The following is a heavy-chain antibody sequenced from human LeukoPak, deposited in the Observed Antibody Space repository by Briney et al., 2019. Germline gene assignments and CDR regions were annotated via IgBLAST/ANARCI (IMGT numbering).Heavy chain of an antibody. CDR2: ISWNSGSI. D-gene: IGHD3-22*01. CDR3: AKDRAYYSDSSGYYLVRAYDY. V-gene: IGHV3-9*01. J-gene: IGHJ4*02. Sequence: GGSLRLSCAASGFTFDDYAMHWVRQAPGKGLEWVSGISWNSGSIVYADSVKGRFTISRDNSKNTLYLQMNSLRAEDTAVYYCAKDRAYYSDSSGYYLVRAYDYWGQGTLVTVSS. CDR1: GFTFDDYA.